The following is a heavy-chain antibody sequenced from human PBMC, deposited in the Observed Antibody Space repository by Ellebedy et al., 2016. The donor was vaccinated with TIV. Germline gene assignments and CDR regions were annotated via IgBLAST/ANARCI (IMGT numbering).Heavy chain of an antibody. D-gene: IGHD3-22*01. CDR1: GFSFSRYA. CDR2: INNGGRTT. J-gene: IGHJ4*02. V-gene: IGHV3-23*01. CDR3: AKGRGGGSDSSAPRYYFDY. Sequence: PGGSLRLSCAASGFSFSRYAMSWVRQAPGKGLEWVSGINNGGRTTSYADSVKGRFTISRDNSRSTLYLQMNSLRAEDSAVYYCAKGRGGGSDSSAPRYYFDYWGLGTLVTDSS.